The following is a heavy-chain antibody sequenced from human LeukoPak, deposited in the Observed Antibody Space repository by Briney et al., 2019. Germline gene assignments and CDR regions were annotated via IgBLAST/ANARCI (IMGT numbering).Heavy chain of an antibody. D-gene: IGHD1-1*01. CDR1: GFSFSNYW. CDR2: IKEDGSET. J-gene: IGHJ1*01. Sequence: GGSLRLSCAASGFSFSNYWMTWVRQAPGKGLECVANIKEDGSETEYVDSVKGRFTISRDNAKNSLYLQMNSLSIEDTAVYYCAKWRPGQSELEHWGQGTLVNVSS. CDR3: AKWRPGQSELEH. V-gene: IGHV3-7*01.